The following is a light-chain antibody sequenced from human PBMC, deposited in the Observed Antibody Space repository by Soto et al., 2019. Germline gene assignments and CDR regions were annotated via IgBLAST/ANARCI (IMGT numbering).Light chain of an antibody. V-gene: IGKV3-20*01. CDR2: GAS. CDR1: QSVSSSY. Sequence: EIVLTQSPGTLSLSPGERATLSCRASQSVSSSYLAWYQQKPGQAPRLFIYGASSRATGIPDRFSGSGSGTDFTLTISRLEPEDYEVYYCQQYGSSHTMFDQGNKVELQ. CDR3: QQYGSSHTM. J-gene: IGKJ1*01.